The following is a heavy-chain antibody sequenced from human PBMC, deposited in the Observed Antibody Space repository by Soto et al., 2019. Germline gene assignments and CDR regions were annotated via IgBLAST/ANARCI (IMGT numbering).Heavy chain of an antibody. J-gene: IGHJ3*02. D-gene: IGHD6-25*01. CDR1: GGSIGGSSYY. V-gene: IGHV4-39*01. Sequence: QLQLQESGPGLVKPSETLSLTCTVSGGSIGGSSYYWGWIRQPPGKGLEWIGSMYYSGTTYYNPSLKSRVTISVDTSKDQFSLKLSSVTAADTAVYYCARQSPTRLGLANFFDIWGQGTMVTVSS. CDR2: MYYSGTT. CDR3: ARQSPTRLGLANFFDI.